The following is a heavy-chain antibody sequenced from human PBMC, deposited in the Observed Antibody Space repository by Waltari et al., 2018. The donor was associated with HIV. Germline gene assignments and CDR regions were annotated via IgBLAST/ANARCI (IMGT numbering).Heavy chain of an antibody. Sequence: QVQLQESGPGLVKPSETLSLTCTVSGGSISSYYWSWIRQPAGKGLEWIGRIYTSGRTNYNPALKSRVTMSVDTSKNQFSLKLSSVTAADTAVYYCARGGDYYGSGSHHYYYYGMDVWGQGTTVTVSS. CDR1: GGSISSYY. V-gene: IGHV4-4*07. CDR3: ARGGDYYGSGSHHYYYYGMDV. J-gene: IGHJ6*02. D-gene: IGHD3-10*01. CDR2: IYTSGRT.